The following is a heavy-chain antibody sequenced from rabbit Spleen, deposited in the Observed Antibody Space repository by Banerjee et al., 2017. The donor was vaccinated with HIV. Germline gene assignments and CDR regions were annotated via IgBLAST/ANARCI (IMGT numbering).Heavy chain of an antibody. V-gene: IGHV1S45*01. CDR2: IYTDSDGT. CDR3: ARGDGYAYGGYDL. Sequence: QEQLVESGGGLVQPEGSLTLTCTASGFSFSTTYYMCWVRQAPGKGLELIACIYTDSDGTWYTSWVNGRFTISKTSSTTVTLQMTSLTAADTATYFCARGDGYAYGGYDLWGPGTLVTVS. J-gene: IGHJ6*01. D-gene: IGHD6-1*01. CDR1: GFSFSTTYY.